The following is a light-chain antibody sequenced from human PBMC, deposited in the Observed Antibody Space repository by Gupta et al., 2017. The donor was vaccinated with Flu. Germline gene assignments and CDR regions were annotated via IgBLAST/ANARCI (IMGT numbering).Light chain of an antibody. Sequence: QSALTQPASVSASPGQSITISCTGTSSDVGGYNLVSWYQQHPGRAPKLMIFEVSNRPSGVSNRFSGSKSGNTASLTISGLQAEDEADYYCSSYTSSSTLVVFGGGTKLTVL. CDR3: SSYTSSSTLVV. CDR1: SSDVGGYNL. J-gene: IGLJ2*01. CDR2: EVS. V-gene: IGLV2-14*01.